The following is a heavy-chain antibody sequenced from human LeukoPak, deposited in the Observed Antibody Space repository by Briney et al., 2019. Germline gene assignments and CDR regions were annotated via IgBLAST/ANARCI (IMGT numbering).Heavy chain of an antibody. CDR2: IYYSGST. D-gene: IGHD1-26*01. CDR1: GGSISSYY. V-gene: IGHV4-59*01. CDR3: ARNKIGGDYYYYMDV. Sequence: SETLSLTCTVSGGSISSYYWSWIRQPPGKGLAWIGYIYYSGSTNYNPSLKSRVTISVDTSKNQFSLKLSSVTAADTAVYYCARNKIGGDYYYYMDVWGKGTTVTVSS. J-gene: IGHJ6*03.